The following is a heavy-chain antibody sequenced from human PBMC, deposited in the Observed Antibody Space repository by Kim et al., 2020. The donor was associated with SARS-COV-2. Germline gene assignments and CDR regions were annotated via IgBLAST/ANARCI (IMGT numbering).Heavy chain of an antibody. CDR2: INGDESIT. V-gene: IGHV3-74*01. CDR1: GFSFRYYW. D-gene: IGHD4-17*01. J-gene: IGHJ4*02. Sequence: GGSLRLSCAASGFSFRYYWMHWVRQGPGKGLVWVARINGDESITNYADSVKGRFTISRDNAKNTLNLQMNSLRVEDTAVYFCVREPMTTLSLDYWGQGTLVAVSS. CDR3: VREPMTTLSLDY.